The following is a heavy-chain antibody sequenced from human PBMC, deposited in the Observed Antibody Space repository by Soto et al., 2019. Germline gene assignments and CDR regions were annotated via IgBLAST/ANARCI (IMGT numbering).Heavy chain of an antibody. CDR3: ATCQLGEYYYAMDM. CDR2: IYDSGNT. D-gene: IGHD7-27*01. Sequence: SETLSLTCGVSGDSITTYKWWTWVRQTPGRGLEWVGEIYDSGNTRYNPSLRSRVTISKDTSKNQLSLKLNSVTVADTAVYYCATCQLGEYYYAMDMWGQGTTVTVSS. V-gene: IGHV4-4*02. J-gene: IGHJ6*02. CDR1: GDSITTYKW.